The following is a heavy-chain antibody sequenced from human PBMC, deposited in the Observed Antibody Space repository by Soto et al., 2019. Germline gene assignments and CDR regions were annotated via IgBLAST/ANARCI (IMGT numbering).Heavy chain of an antibody. J-gene: IGHJ6*02. CDR3: ARASDFWSGYYSVGGYYYYGMDV. D-gene: IGHD3-3*01. V-gene: IGHV3-21*06. CDR1: GFTFSSYS. CDR2: ISSSSSYI. Sequence: EVQLVESGGGLVKPGGSLRLSCAASGFTFSSYSMNWVRQAPGKGLEWVSSISSSSSYIYYADSVKGRFTISRDNANNSLYLQMNSLRAEDTAVYYCARASDFWSGYYSVGGYYYYGMDVWGQGTTVTVSS.